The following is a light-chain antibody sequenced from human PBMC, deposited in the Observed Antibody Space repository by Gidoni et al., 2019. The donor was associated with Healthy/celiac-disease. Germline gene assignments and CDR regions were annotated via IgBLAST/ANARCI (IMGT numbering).Light chain of an antibody. CDR1: NIESKS. CDR2: DDS. J-gene: IGLJ2*01. Sequence: SYVLTPPPSVSVAPGKTARMTCGGNNIESKSVHWYQQKPGQAPVLVVYDDSDRPSGIPERFSGSNSGNTATLTISRVEAGDEADYYCQVWDSSSDHPGVVFGGGTKLTVL. V-gene: IGLV3-21*03. CDR3: QVWDSSSDHPGVV.